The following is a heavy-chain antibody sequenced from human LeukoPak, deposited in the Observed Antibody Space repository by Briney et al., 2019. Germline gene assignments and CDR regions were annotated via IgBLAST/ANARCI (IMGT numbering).Heavy chain of an antibody. D-gene: IGHD5-18*01. CDR2: FDPEDGET. CDR3: ARAPQTKRGYSYGHLDY. V-gene: IGHV1-24*01. CDR1: GYTLTELS. Sequence: ASVKVSCKVSGYTLTELSMHWVRQAPGKGLEWMGGFDPEDGETIYAQKFQGRVTMTRDTSTSTVYMELSSLRSEDTAVYYCARAPQTKRGYSYGHLDYWGQGTLVTVSS. J-gene: IGHJ4*02.